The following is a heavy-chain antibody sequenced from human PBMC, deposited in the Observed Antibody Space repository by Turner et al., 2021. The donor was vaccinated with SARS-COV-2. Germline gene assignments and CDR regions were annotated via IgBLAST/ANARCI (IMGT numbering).Heavy chain of an antibody. D-gene: IGHD4-4*01. V-gene: IGHV3-30*18. Sequence: QVQLVESGGGVVQPGRSLSLSCAASGFTFSSYGLHWVRQAPCKGLEWVAVTSYDGSNEYYADSVKGRFTISRDNSKNTLYLQMNSLRAEDTAVYYCAKQQGLYSNPMYYFDYWGQGTLVTVSS. CDR3: AKQQGLYSNPMYYFDY. CDR2: TSYDGSNE. J-gene: IGHJ4*02. CDR1: GFTFSSYG.